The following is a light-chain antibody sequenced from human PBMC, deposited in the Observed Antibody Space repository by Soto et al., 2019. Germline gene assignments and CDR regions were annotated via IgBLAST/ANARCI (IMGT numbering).Light chain of an antibody. V-gene: IGKV3D-15*01. CDR1: QSVSSD. J-gene: IGKJ2*01. CDR2: GAS. Sequence: EIVLTQSPATLSVSPGERATLSCRASQSVSSDLAWYQQKPGQAPRLLIYGASTRATDIPARISGSGSGSEFTLTISSLQSEDFAVYYCQQYNNWSYTFGQGTKLEIK. CDR3: QQYNNWSYT.